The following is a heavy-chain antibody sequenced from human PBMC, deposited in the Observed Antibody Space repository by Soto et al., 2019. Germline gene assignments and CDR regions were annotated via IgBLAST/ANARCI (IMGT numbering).Heavy chain of an antibody. Sequence: ASVKVSCKASGYTFTSYGISWVRQAPGQGLEWMGWISAYNGNTNYAQKLQGRVTMTTDTSTSTAYMELRSLRSDDTAVYYCARDPPPNYLDSSGAFRNWFDTWGQGTMVTVSS. CDR1: GYTFTSYG. J-gene: IGHJ5*02. V-gene: IGHV1-18*04. CDR2: ISAYNGNT. CDR3: ARDPPPNYLDSSGAFRNWFDT. D-gene: IGHD3-22*01.